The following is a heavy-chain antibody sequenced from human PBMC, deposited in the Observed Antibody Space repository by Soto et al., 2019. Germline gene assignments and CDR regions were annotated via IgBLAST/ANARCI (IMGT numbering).Heavy chain of an antibody. CDR2: INHSGST. Sequence: SETLSLTCAVYGGSFSGYYWSWIRQPPGKGLEWIGEINHSGSTNYNPSLKSRVTISVDTSKNQFSLKLSSVTAADTAVYYCARGPRKMIRRSYFDYWGQGTLVTVSS. V-gene: IGHV4-34*01. CDR1: GGSFSGYY. CDR3: ARGPRKMIRRSYFDY. J-gene: IGHJ4*02. D-gene: IGHD3-10*01.